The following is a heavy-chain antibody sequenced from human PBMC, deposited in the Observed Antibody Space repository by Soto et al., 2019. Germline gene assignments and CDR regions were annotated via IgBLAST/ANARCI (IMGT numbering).Heavy chain of an antibody. CDR2: IIPIFGTA. Sequence: SVKVACKASGGPFISYAIIWVRQAPGQGLEWMGGIIPIFGTANYAQKFQGRVTITADESTSTAYMELSSLRSEDTAVYYCARDEEYQLLFGWFDPWGQGTLVTVSS. CDR1: GGPFISYA. CDR3: ARDEEYQLLFGWFDP. V-gene: IGHV1-69*01. D-gene: IGHD2-2*01. J-gene: IGHJ5*02.